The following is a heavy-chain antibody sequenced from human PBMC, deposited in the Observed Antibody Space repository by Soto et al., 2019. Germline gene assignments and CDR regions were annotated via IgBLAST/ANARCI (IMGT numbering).Heavy chain of an antibody. CDR1: GGTFSSYG. Sequence: QVQLVQSGAEVKKPGSSVQVSCKASGGTFSSYGISWVRQAPGQGLEWMGGIIPIFGTAHYAQKFQGRVTITADESTSTAYMELGSLRSEDTAVYYCASTSTEYSSGWYLSSFDYWGQGTLVTVSS. V-gene: IGHV1-69*01. D-gene: IGHD6-19*01. CDR3: ASTSTEYSSGWYLSSFDY. CDR2: IIPIFGTA. J-gene: IGHJ4*02.